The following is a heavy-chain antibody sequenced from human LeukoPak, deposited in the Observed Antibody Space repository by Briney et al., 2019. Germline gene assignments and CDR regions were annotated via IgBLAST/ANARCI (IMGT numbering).Heavy chain of an antibody. D-gene: IGHD5-12*01. J-gene: IGHJ5*02. CDR2: INHSGST. CDR1: GGSFSDYY. Sequence: SETLSLTCAVYGGSFSDYYWSWIRQPPGKGLEWIGEINHSGSTNYTPSLKSRVTISVDTSKNQFSLKLSSVTAADTAVYYCARLRGYSGYDRVRWFDPWGQGTLVTVSS. CDR3: ARLRGYSGYDRVRWFDP. V-gene: IGHV4-34*01.